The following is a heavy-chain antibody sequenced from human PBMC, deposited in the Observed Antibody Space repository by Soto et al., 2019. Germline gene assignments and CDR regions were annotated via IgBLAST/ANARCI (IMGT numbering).Heavy chain of an antibody. CDR3: VSGTNGAVFVS. CDR1: GFTFSDYY. J-gene: IGHJ4*02. D-gene: IGHD2-8*01. Sequence: QVQLVESGGGLVKPGGSLRLSCAASGFTFSDYYMSWIRQAPGKGLEWVSYLGSRSRTIFYADFVKGRFTISRDNVKKSQYLKMNSLSAEDTAVYYCVSGTNGAVFVSWGKGTLVTVSS. V-gene: IGHV3-11*01. CDR2: LGSRSRTI.